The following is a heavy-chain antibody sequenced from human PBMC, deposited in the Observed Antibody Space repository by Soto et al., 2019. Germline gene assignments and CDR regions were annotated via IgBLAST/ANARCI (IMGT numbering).Heavy chain of an antibody. CDR3: GRDRGYGGNPVDY. CDR1: GITFSNYG. CDR2: IWYDGSNK. Sequence: QVQLMESGGGVVQPGRSLRLSCAASGITFSNYGMHWVRQAPGTGLEWVAVIWYDGSNKYYADSVKGRFTISRDNAKNTLYLKMNILRAEDTAVYYGGRDRGYGGNPVDYWGQVILVTVSS. V-gene: IGHV3-33*01. J-gene: IGHJ4*02. D-gene: IGHD2-15*01.